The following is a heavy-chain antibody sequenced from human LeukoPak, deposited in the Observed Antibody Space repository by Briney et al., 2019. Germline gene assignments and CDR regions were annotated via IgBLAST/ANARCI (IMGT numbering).Heavy chain of an antibody. CDR2: VCHSGSS. D-gene: IGHD5-18*01. J-gene: IGHJ4*02. CDR3: ARVGGYSHKD. V-gene: IGHV4-38-2*02. CDR1: GYSISSHYC. Sequence: PSETLSLTCSVSGYSISSHYCWGWIRQPPGKGLEWIGTVCHSGSSFYNPSLKSRLAISIDTSRNEFSLRLTSVTAADTAVYYCARVGGYSHKDWGQGNLVTVSS.